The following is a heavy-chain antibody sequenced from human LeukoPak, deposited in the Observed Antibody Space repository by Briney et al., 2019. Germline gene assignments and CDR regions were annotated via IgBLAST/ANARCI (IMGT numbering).Heavy chain of an antibody. CDR2: IYHSGST. J-gene: IGHJ4*02. D-gene: IGHD3-22*01. Sequence: SETLSLTCTVSGDSISSSHYYWGWIRQSPGKGLEWIGYIYHSGSTYYNPSLKSRVTISVDRSKNQFSLKLSSVTAADTAVYYCARDRYYYDSSGPEDWGQGTLVTVSS. CDR1: GDSISSSHYY. CDR3: ARDRYYYDSSGPED. V-gene: IGHV4-30-2*06.